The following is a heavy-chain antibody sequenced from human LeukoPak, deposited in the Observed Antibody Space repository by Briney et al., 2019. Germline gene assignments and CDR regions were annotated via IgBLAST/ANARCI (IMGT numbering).Heavy chain of an antibody. CDR1: GGSISSSSYY. Sequence: PSETLSLTCTVSGGSISSSSYYWGWIRQPPGKGLEWIGSIYYSGSTYYNPSLKSRVTISVDTSKNQFSLKLSSVTAADTAVYYCARAEDYYDSSGYYVGTSSAFDIWGQGTMVTVSS. CDR2: IYYSGST. D-gene: IGHD3-22*01. V-gene: IGHV4-39*01. CDR3: ARAEDYYDSSGYYVGTSSAFDI. J-gene: IGHJ3*02.